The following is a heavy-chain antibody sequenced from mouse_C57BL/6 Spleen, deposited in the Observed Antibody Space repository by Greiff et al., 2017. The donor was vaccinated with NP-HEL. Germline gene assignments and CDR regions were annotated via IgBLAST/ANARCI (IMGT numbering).Heavy chain of an antibody. CDR2: INPNNGGT. CDR3: ARRSYYGKGPYFDV. D-gene: IGHD2-1*01. CDR1: GYTFTDYN. V-gene: IGHV1-18*01. J-gene: IGHJ1*03. Sequence: EVQLQQSGPELVKPGASVKIPCKASGYTFTDYNMDWVKQSHGKSLEWIGDINPNNGGTIYNQKFKGKATLTVDKSSSTAYMELRSLTSEDTAVYYCARRSYYGKGPYFDVWGTWTTVTVSS.